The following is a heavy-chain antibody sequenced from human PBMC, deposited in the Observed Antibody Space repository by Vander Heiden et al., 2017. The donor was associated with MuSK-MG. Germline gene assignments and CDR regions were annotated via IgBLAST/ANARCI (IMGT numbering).Heavy chain of an antibody. CDR2: IIPILGIA. J-gene: IGHJ6*03. V-gene: IGHV1-69*10. CDR1: GGTFRSYA. D-gene: IGHD6-13*01. CDR3: ARGGLAAAGDGYYYYYMDV. Sequence: QVQLVQAGAEVKMPGSSVKVSCKASGGTFRSYAISWVRQAPGQGLEWMGGIIPILGIANYAQKFQGRVTITADKSTSTAYMELSSLRSEDTAVYYCARGGLAAAGDGYYYYYMDVWGKVTTVTVSS.